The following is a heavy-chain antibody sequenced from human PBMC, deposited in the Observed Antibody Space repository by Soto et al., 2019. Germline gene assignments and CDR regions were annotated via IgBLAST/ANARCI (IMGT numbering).Heavy chain of an antibody. CDR2: MGYNGFT. CDR1: GGPMNNYY. V-gene: IGHV4-59*08. D-gene: IGHD3-10*01. CDR3: ARQGFGELHGLVDV. J-gene: IGHJ6*02. Sequence: QVQLQESGPGLVKPSETLSLTCTISGGPMNNYYCSWFRQPRGQGLEWIGYMGYNGFTRYNPSLRSRVAISLAPAQNQFSLNLSSVTAADTALSYCARQGFGELHGLVDVWGQGITVTVSS.